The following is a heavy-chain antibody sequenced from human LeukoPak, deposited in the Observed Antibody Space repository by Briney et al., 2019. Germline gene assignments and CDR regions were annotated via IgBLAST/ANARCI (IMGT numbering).Heavy chain of an antibody. V-gene: IGHV3-23*01. Sequence: PGGSLRLSRAASGFTFSSYAMSWVRQAPGKGLEWVSAISGSGGSTYYADSVKGRFTISRDNAKNSVYLQMNSLRLEDTAVYYCARTGLGMYSFDYWGQGTLVTVSS. CDR2: ISGSGGST. CDR3: ARTGLGMYSFDY. CDR1: GFTFSSYA. D-gene: IGHD3/OR15-3a*01. J-gene: IGHJ4*02.